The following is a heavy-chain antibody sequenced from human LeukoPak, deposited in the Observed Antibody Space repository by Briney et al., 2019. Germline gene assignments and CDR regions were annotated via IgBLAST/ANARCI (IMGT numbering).Heavy chain of an antibody. Sequence: GGSLRLSCAASGFTFSTYWMHWVRQVPGTGLVWVSRTNEDGSITDYADSVKGRFTISRDNSEDTLYLQMNSLRAEDTAVYYCGRDLGGRGGAWGQGTLVTVSP. CDR3: GRDLGGRGGA. D-gene: IGHD3-16*01. J-gene: IGHJ5*02. CDR2: TNEDGSIT. V-gene: IGHV3-74*01. CDR1: GFTFSTYW.